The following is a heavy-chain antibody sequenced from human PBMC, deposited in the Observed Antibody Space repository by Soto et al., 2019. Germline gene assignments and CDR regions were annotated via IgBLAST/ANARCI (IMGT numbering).Heavy chain of an antibody. V-gene: IGHV4-61*01. J-gene: IGHJ5*02. CDR3: ARGHIVVVTAPYNWFDP. D-gene: IGHD2-21*02. CDR2: IYYSGST. Sequence: SETLSLTCTVSGGSVSSGSYYWSWIRQPPGKGLEWIGYIYYSGSTNYNPSLKSRVTISVDTSKNQFSLKLSSVTAADTAVYYCARGHIVVVTAPYNWFDPWGQGTLVTV. CDR1: GGSVSSGSYY.